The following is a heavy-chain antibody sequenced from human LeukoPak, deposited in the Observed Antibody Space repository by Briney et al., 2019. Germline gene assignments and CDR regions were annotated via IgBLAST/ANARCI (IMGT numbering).Heavy chain of an antibody. J-gene: IGHJ6*03. CDR3: ARHEVGGDSSSGFEYYYYMDV. Sequence: GESLKISCKASGYTFTNYWIGWVRQMPGKGLEWMGIIYPDDSDTKYSPSFQGQVTISVDESISTAHLQWSSLKASDTAIYYCARHEVGGDSSSGFEYYYYMDVWGKGTAVTVSS. CDR1: GYTFTNYW. V-gene: IGHV5-51*01. D-gene: IGHD3-3*01. CDR2: IYPDDSDT.